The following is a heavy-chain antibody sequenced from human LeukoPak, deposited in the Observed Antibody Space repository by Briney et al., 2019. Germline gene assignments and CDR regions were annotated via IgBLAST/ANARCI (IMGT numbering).Heavy chain of an antibody. CDR2: IYYSGST. V-gene: IGHV4-61*01. D-gene: IGHD6-19*01. CDR3: ARESDSSGWYPFDY. J-gene: IGHJ4*02. Sequence: PSETLSLTCTVSGGSVSSGSYYWSWIRQPPGKGLEWIGYIYYSGSTNYNPSLKSRVTISVDTSKSQFSLKLSSVTAADTAVYYCARESDSSGWYPFDYWGQGTLVTVSS. CDR1: GGSVSSGSYY.